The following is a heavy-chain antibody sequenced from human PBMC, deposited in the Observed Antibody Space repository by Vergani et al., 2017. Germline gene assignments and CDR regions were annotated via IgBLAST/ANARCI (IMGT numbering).Heavy chain of an antibody. Sequence: QVTLKESGPALVKPTQTLTLTCPFSGFSLSTSGMRVRWIRQPPGKALEWLARIDWDDDKLYSTSLKTRLTIYKDTSKNQVVLTMTNMDPVDTATYYCARESGSYNWFDPWGQGTLVTVSS. D-gene: IGHD1-26*01. CDR3: ARESGSYNWFDP. CDR2: IDWDDDK. J-gene: IGHJ5*02. V-gene: IGHV2-70*04. CDR1: GFSLSTSGMR.